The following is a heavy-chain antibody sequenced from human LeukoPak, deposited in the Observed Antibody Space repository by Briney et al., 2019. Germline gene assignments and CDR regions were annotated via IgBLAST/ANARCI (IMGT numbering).Heavy chain of an antibody. CDR2: ISYDGSNK. J-gene: IGHJ6*04. CDR3: ARDFSYGDYNGYYYYYGMDV. D-gene: IGHD4-17*01. CDR1: GFTFSSYA. Sequence: GGSLRLSCAASGFTFSSYAMHWVRQAPGKGLEWVAVISYDGSNKYYADSVKGRFTISRDNSKNTLYLQMNSLRAGDTAVYYCARDFSYGDYNGYYYYYGMDVWGKGTTVTVSS. V-gene: IGHV3-30*04.